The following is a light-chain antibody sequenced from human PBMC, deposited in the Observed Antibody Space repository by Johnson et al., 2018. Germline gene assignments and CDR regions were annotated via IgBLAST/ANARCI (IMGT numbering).Light chain of an antibody. Sequence: QSVLTQPPSVSAAPGQKVTISCSGSSSNIGNNYVSWYQQLPGTAPKLLIYENNKRPSGIPDRFSGSKSGTSATPGITGLQTGDEADYYCGTLDSSLSAGNVFGTGTKVTVL. V-gene: IGLV1-51*02. CDR2: ENN. CDR1: SSNIGNNY. CDR3: GTLDSSLSAGNV. J-gene: IGLJ1*01.